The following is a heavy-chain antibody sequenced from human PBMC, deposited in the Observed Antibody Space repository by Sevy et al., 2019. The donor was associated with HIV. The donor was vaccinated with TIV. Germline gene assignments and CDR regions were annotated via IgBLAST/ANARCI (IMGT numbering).Heavy chain of an antibody. D-gene: IGHD6-6*01. CDR1: GFIFSNYG. V-gene: IGHV3-30*02. Sequence: GESLKISCAASGFIFSNYGMNWVRQAPGKGLGWVAFIRFDGSIKYYADSVRGRFTISRDNSKNILFLQMNSLRPEDTAVYYCAKDIAARPIDYWGQGTLVTVSS. CDR2: IRFDGSIK. CDR3: AKDIAARPIDY. J-gene: IGHJ4*02.